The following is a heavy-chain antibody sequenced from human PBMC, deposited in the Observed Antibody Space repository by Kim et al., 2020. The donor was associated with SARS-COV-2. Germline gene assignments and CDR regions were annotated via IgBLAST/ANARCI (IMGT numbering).Heavy chain of an antibody. Sequence: GGSLRLSCAASGFTFDDYGMSWVRQTPGKGLEWVSGINRNSGSIGYADSVKGRFTIPRDNAKKSLYLQMNGLRVEDTALYYCVRGYAGGPFDLWGQGSLVTVSS. D-gene: IGHD3-16*01. CDR2: INRNSGSI. CDR3: VRGYAGGPFDL. J-gene: IGHJ4*02. V-gene: IGHV3-20*04. CDR1: GFTFDDYG.